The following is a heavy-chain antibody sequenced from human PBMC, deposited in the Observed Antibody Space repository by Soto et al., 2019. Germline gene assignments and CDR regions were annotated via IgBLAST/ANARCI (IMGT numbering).Heavy chain of an antibody. V-gene: IGHV3-30*18. CDR2: ISYDVTNK. D-gene: IGHD6-19*01. CDR1: GFSFSSYG. J-gene: IGHJ4*02. CDR3: AKDLRIAVAGTDYFDS. Sequence: QVQLVESGGGVVQPGRSLRLSCAASGFSFSSYGMHWVRQPPGKGLEWVAVISYDVTNKYYADSVKGRFTISRDNSKNTLYLQMNSLRAEDTAVYYCAKDLRIAVAGTDYFDSWGQGTLVTVSS.